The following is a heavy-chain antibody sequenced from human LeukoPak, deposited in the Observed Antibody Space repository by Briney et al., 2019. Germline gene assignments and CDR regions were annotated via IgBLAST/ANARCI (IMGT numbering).Heavy chain of an antibody. CDR3: ARDLVFGGNWFDP. J-gene: IGHJ5*02. Sequence: SETLSLTCTASGGSISSYYWSWIRQPPGKGLEWIGYIYYSGSTNYNPSLRSRVTISVDTSKNQFSLKLSSVTAADTAVYYCARDLVFGGNWFDPWGQGTLVTVSS. D-gene: IGHD3-16*01. V-gene: IGHV4-59*12. CDR2: IYYSGST. CDR1: GGSISSYY.